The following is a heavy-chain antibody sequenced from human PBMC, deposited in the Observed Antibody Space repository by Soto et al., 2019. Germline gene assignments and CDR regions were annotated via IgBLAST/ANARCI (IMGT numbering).Heavy chain of an antibody. V-gene: IGHV3-21*01. CDR1: GFPLSSYT. CDR3: ARTFYGLDAFDV. D-gene: IGHD4-17*01. J-gene: IGHJ3*01. Sequence: EVQLVDSGGGLVKPGGSLRLSCEASGFPLSSYTMNWVRQAPGKGLEWVSSISPSSSYIYYADSLRGRFTISRDNAKNSLYLQMNILRAEDTAVYYCARTFYGLDAFDVWGQGTMVTVSS. CDR2: ISPSSSYI.